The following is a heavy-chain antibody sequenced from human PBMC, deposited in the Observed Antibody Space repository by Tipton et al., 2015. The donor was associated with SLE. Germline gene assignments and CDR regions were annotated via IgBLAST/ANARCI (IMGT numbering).Heavy chain of an antibody. D-gene: IGHD6-6*01. CDR1: GYTFTGYY. CDR2: INPNSGGT. Sequence: QSGAEVKKPGSSVKVSCKASGYTFTGYYMHWERQAPGQGLEWMGWINPNSGGTNYAQKFQGRVTMTRDTSISTAYMELSRLRSDATAVCYCARATHKGIAACPPNFDYWGQGTLVTVSS. J-gene: IGHJ4*02. CDR3: ARATHKGIAACPPNFDY. V-gene: IGHV1-2*02.